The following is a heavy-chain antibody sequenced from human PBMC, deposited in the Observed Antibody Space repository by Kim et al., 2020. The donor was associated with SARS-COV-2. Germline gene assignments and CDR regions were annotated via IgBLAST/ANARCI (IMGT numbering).Heavy chain of an antibody. CDR2: ISAYNGNT. D-gene: IGHD2-15*01. J-gene: IGHJ5*02. CDR3: ARVPKSVIVVVVAATIPKYNWFDP. Sequence: ASVKVSCKASGYTFTSYGISWVRQAPGQGLEWMGWISAYNGNTNYAQKLQGRVTMTTDTSTSTAYMELRSLRSDDTAVYYCARVPKSVIVVVVAATIPKYNWFDPWGQGTLVTVSS. V-gene: IGHV1-18*01. CDR1: GYTFTSYG.